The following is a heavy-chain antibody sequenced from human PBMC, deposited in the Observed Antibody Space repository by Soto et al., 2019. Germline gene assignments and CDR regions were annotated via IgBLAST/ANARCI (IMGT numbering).Heavy chain of an antibody. D-gene: IGHD3-10*01. Sequence: SETLSLTCAVYGGSFSGYYWSWIRQPPGKGLEWIGEINHSGSTNYNPSLKSRVTISVDTSKNQFSLKLSSVTAADTAVYYCARVDGVRGVITYYYYYGMDVWGQGTTVT. V-gene: IGHV4-34*01. CDR2: INHSGST. CDR1: GGSFSGYY. J-gene: IGHJ6*02. CDR3: ARVDGVRGVITYYYYYGMDV.